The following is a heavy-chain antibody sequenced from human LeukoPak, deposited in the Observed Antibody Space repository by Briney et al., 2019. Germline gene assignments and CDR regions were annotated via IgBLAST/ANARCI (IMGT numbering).Heavy chain of an antibody. Sequence: GASVKDSCKASGYTFTGYYMHWVRQAPGQGLEWMGWINPKSGGTNYAQKFQGRVTMTRDTSISTAYMEMSRLRSDDTAVYYCARNLWFGESSDAFDMWGQGTMVTVSS. CDR3: ARNLWFGESSDAFDM. D-gene: IGHD3-10*01. V-gene: IGHV1-2*02. CDR1: GYTFTGYY. J-gene: IGHJ3*02. CDR2: INPKSGGT.